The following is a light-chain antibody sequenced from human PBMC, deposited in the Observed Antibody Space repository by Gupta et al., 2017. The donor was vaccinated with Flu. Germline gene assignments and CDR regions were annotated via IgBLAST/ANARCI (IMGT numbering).Light chain of an antibody. CDR2: DNS. CDR3: QSCDSSIDAVV. J-gene: IGLJ2*01. Sequence: VDIACTGIRAKNIGGKGVHWYQQIAGKAPILIIYDNSQRPSGVPERFSGSNSGNTASLTITGVKAGDEADYYCQSCDSSIDAVVFGGGTKLTVL. V-gene: IGLV1-40*01. CDR1: RAKNIGGKG.